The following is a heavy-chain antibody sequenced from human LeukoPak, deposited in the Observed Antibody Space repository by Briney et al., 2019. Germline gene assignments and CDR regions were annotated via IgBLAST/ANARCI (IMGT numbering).Heavy chain of an antibody. CDR1: GYTFTSYG. V-gene: IGHV1-18*01. D-gene: IGHD1-26*01. J-gene: IGHJ4*02. CDR2: ISAYNGNT. CDR3: ARDLFPGSYSPQAFDY. Sequence: GASVKVSCKASGYTFTSYGISWVRQAPGQGLEWMGWISAYNGNTNYAQKLQGRVTMTTDTSTSTAYMELRSLRSDDTAVYYCARDLFPGSYSPQAFDYWGQGTLVTVSS.